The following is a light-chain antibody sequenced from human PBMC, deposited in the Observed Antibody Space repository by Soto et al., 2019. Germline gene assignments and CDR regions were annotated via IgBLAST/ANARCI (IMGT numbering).Light chain of an antibody. CDR1: QTISSY. CDR2: AAS. Sequence: DIQMTQSPSSLSASVGDRVTITCRASQTISSYLNWYQQRPGKAPNLLIYAASSLHSGVASRFSGSGSGTDFTLTISSLQPEEFATYYCQQSYSSPYTFGQGTKLEIK. CDR3: QQSYSSPYT. J-gene: IGKJ2*01. V-gene: IGKV1-39*01.